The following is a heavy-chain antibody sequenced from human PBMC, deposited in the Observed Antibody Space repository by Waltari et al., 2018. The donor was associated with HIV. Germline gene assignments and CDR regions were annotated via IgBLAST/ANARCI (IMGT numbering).Heavy chain of an antibody. CDR2: INSDGSST. V-gene: IGHV3-74*03. CDR1: GFTFSSYW. CDR3: TRVPEVEMATIWYFDL. D-gene: IGHD5-12*01. J-gene: IGHJ2*01. Sequence: EVQLVESGGGLVEPGGPLRLSCAASGFTFSSYWMHWARQAPGKGLVWVSGINSDGSSTKYADSVKDRFIISRDNAKNTLYLQMNTLRDEDTAVYYCTRVPEVEMATIWYFDLWGRGTLVTVSS.